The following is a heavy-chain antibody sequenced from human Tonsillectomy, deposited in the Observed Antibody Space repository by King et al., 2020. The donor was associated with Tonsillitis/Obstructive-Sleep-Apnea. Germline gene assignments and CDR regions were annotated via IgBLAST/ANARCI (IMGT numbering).Heavy chain of an antibody. J-gene: IGHJ5*02. CDR1: GYTFTSYG. D-gene: IGHD3-22*01. CDR3: ATTKEKTDYSDSSGYYLGAWFDP. Sequence: QLVQSGAEVKKPGASVKVSCKASGYTFTSYGISWVRQAPGQGLEWMGWISAYNGNTNYAQKFQGRVTMTTDTSTSTAYMELRSLRSDDPAVYYCATTKEKTDYSDSSGYYLGAWFDPWGQGTLVTVSS. V-gene: IGHV1-18*01. CDR2: ISAYNGNT.